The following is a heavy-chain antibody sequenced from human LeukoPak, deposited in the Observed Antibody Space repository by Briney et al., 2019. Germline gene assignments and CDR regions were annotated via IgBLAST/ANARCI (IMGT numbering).Heavy chain of an antibody. J-gene: IGHJ4*02. Sequence: GESLKISCKGSGYSFTSYWIGWVRQMPGKGLEWMGIIYPGDSDTRYSPSFQGQVTISADKSISTAYLQWSSLKASDTAMYYCARLGRYCGGDCYPYFDYWGQGTLVTVSS. CDR2: IYPGDSDT. CDR3: ARLGRYCGGDCYPYFDY. CDR1: GYSFTSYW. V-gene: IGHV5-51*01. D-gene: IGHD2-21*02.